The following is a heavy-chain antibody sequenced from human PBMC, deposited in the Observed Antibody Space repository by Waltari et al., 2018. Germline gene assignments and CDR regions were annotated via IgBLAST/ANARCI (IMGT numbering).Heavy chain of an antibody. CDR1: GFTFSSYA. Sequence: EVQLVESGGGLVQPGGSLRLSCAASGFTFSSYAMHWVRQAPGKGLEYVSAISSNGGSTYYADSVKGRFTISRDNSKNTLYLQMGSRRAEDMAVYYCARGYRATVTEFDYWGQGTLVTVSS. D-gene: IGHD4-17*01. J-gene: IGHJ4*02. CDR2: ISSNGGST. CDR3: ARGYRATVTEFDY. V-gene: IGHV3-64*07.